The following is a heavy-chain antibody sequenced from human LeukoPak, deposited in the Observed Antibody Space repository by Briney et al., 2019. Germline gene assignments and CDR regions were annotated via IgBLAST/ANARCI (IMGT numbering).Heavy chain of an antibody. CDR3: ARGAHYYDSSGYWFDP. V-gene: IGHV3-30-3*01. CDR1: GFTFSSYA. CDR2: ISYDGSNK. J-gene: IGHJ5*02. D-gene: IGHD3-22*01. Sequence: PGRSLRLSCAASGFTFSSYAMHWVRQAPGKGLEWVAVISYDGSNKYYAGSVKGRFTISRDNSKNTLYLQMNSLRAEDTAVYYCARGAHYYDSSGYWFDPWGQGTLVTVSS.